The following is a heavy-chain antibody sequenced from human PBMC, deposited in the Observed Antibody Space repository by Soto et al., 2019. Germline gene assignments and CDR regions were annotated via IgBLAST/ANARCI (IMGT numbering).Heavy chain of an antibody. V-gene: IGHV5-51*01. Sequence: GESLKISCKGSGYSFTSYWIGWVRQMPGKGLEWMGIIYPGDSDTRYSPSFQGQVTISADKSISTAYLQWSSLKASDPAMYYCARSGYSYGVIFDYWGQGTLVTVSS. D-gene: IGHD5-18*01. CDR2: IYPGDSDT. CDR1: GYSFTSYW. CDR3: ARSGYSYGVIFDY. J-gene: IGHJ4*02.